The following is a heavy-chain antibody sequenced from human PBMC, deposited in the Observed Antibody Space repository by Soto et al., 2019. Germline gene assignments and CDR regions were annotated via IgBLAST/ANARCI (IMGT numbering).Heavy chain of an antibody. Sequence: SVPTRVNPTQTLTLTCTFSGFSLSTSGVGVGWIRQPPGKALEWLALIYWNDDKRYSPSLKSRLTITKDTSKNQVVLTMTNMEPVETARYYCAHSRSIAAAGYHYHGMDVCGQGTTVIVSS. V-gene: IGHV2-5*01. J-gene: IGHJ6*02. CDR3: AHSRSIAAAGYHYHGMDV. D-gene: IGHD6-13*01. CDR2: IYWNDDK. CDR1: GFSLSTSGVG.